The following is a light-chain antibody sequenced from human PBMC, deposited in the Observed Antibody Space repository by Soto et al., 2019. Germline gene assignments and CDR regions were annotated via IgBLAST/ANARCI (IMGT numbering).Light chain of an antibody. CDR1: RRDVGGYNY. V-gene: IGLV2-14*01. Sequence: QSVLTQPASVSVSPGQSITITCTGTRRDVGGYNYVSWYQQYPGKSPKLLIFEVTHRPSGVSTRFSGSKSGNTASLAISGLQAEDEADYYCSSYTISNTLPFVFGTGTKVTVL. CDR2: EVT. CDR3: SSYTISNTLPFV. J-gene: IGLJ1*01.